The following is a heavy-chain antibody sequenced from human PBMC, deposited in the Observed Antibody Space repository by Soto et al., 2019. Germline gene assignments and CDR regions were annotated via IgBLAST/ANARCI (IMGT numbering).Heavy chain of an antibody. J-gene: IGHJ6*02. Sequence: SETLSLTCAVSGGSISSSNWWSWVRQPPGKGLEWIGEIYHSGSTNYNPSLKSRVTISVDKSKNQFSLKLSSVTAADTAVYYCASRYSSSSERDYYYYYGMDVWGQGTTVNV. V-gene: IGHV4-4*02. CDR2: IYHSGST. D-gene: IGHD6-6*01. CDR1: GGSISSSNW. CDR3: ASRYSSSSERDYYYYYGMDV.